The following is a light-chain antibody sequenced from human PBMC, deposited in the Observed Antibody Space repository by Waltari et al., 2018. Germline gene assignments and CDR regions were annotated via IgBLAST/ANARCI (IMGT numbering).Light chain of an antibody. V-gene: IGKV3-20*01. CDR1: QSVSSSY. CDR3: QQYGSSSWT. CDR2: GAS. J-gene: IGKJ1*01. Sequence: EIVLTQSPGTLSLSPGERATLSCRASQSVSSSYLAWYQRKPGQAPRLLIDGASSRATGIPDRFSGSGSGTDFTLTISRLEPEDFAVYYCQQYGSSSWTFGQGTKVEIK.